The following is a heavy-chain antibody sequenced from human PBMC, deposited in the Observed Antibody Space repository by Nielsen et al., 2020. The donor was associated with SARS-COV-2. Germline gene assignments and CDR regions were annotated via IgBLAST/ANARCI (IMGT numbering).Heavy chain of an antibody. CDR3: ATASITGTYYYYYGMDV. J-gene: IGHJ6*02. V-gene: IGHV1-24*01. CDR1: GYTLTELS. CDR2: FDPEDGET. D-gene: IGHD1-20*01. Sequence: ASVKVSCKVSGYTLTELSMHWVRQAPGKGLEWMGGFDPEDGETIYAQKFQGRVTMTEDTSTDTAYMELSSLRSEDTAAYYCATASITGTYYYYYGMDVWGQGTTVTVSS.